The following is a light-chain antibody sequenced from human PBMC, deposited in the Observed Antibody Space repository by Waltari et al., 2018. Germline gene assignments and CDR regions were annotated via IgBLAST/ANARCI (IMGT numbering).Light chain of an antibody. V-gene: IGLV2-23*01. CDR3: CSYAGSSTYWV. CDR1: SSDVGSYNL. CDR2: EGS. Sequence: QSALTQPASVSGSPGQSITISCTGTSSDVGSYNLVSWYQQHPGKAPKLMIYEGSKRLSGGSNRLSGSKSGNTASLTISGLQAEDEADYYCCSYAGSSTYWVFGGGTKLTVL. J-gene: IGLJ3*02.